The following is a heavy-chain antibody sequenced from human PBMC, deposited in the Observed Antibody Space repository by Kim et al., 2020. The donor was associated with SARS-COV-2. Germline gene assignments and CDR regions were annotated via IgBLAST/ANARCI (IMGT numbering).Heavy chain of an antibody. Sequence: GGSLRLSCAASGFAFDTYAMSWVRQAPGKGLEWVSAILYNSEATYYADSVKGRFTISRDNSKNTMYLLMDSLRAEDAAVYYCVTAAQIVATDRNWWGQGT. V-gene: IGHV3-23*01. CDR1: GFAFDTYA. J-gene: IGHJ4*02. CDR3: VTAAQIVATDRNW. D-gene: IGHD3-22*01. CDR2: ILYNSEAT.